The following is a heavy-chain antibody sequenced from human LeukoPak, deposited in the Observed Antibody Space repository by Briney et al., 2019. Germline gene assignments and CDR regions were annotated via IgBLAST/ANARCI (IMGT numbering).Heavy chain of an antibody. Sequence: GGSLRLSCVASGFSFSDYTMNWFRHVPGEGLEWLSSIESASNYIYYADSVRGRFTISRDNAKNSLFLQMDSLTAEDTAVYYCAREATSGWFYFDHWGQGTLVAV. CDR3: AREATSGWFYFDH. CDR1: GFSFSDYT. V-gene: IGHV3-21*01. D-gene: IGHD6-19*01. J-gene: IGHJ4*02. CDR2: IESASNYI.